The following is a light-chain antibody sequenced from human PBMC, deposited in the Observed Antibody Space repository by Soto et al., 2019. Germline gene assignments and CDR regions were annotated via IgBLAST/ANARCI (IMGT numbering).Light chain of an antibody. V-gene: IGLV2-14*01. CDR3: SSYTSSSTRV. Sequence: QSVLTHPSSVSGAPGQSITISCTGTSSDVGSYKYVSWYQQHPGKAPKLMIYDVSKRPSGVSNRFSGSKSGNTAFLIISGLQAEDEADYYCSSYTSSSTRVFGTGTKVTVL. J-gene: IGLJ1*01. CDR2: DVS. CDR1: SSDVGSYKY.